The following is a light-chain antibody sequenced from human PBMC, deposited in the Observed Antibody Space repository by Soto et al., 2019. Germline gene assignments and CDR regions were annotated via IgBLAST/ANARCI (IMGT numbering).Light chain of an antibody. CDR2: DTS. CDR3: QQRHNWPIP. J-gene: IGKJ5*01. V-gene: IGKV3-11*01. CDR1: ETIRVL. Sequence: EIVLTQSPATLSVSPGERATLSCRASETIRVLLAWYQQRPGQPPRLPLYDTSNRATGIPARFSGSGSGTDFTLTISGLEPADLGVYYCQQRHNWPIPFGQGTRLEIK.